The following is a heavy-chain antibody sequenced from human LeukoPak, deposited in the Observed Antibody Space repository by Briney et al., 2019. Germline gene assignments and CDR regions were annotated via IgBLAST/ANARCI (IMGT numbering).Heavy chain of an antibody. J-gene: IGHJ4*02. D-gene: IGHD6-6*01. Sequence: GESLKISCKGSGYSFTSYWIGWVRQMPGKGLEWMGIIYPGDSDTRYSPSFQGQVTISADKSISTAYLQWGSQKASDTAMYYCARGARIAARPYYFDYWGQGTLVTVSS. CDR3: ARGARIAARPYYFDY. CDR2: IYPGDSDT. CDR1: GYSFTSYW. V-gene: IGHV5-51*01.